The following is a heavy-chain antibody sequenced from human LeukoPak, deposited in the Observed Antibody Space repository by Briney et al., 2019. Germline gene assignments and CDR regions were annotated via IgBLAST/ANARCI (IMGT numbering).Heavy chain of an antibody. CDR3: ATTHWAGYYYYMDV. V-gene: IGHV1-24*01. Sequence: ASVTLSFKVSGYTLTELSMHWGRQAPGKGLGWRGGFDPEDGKTIYAQKFQGRVTMTEDTSTDTAYMELSSLRSEDTAVYYCATTHWAGYYYYMDVWGKGTTVTVSS. D-gene: IGHD7-27*01. CDR2: FDPEDGKT. J-gene: IGHJ6*03. CDR1: GYTLTELS.